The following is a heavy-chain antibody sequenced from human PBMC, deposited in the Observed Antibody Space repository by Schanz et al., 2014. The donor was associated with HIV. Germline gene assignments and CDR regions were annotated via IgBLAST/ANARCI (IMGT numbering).Heavy chain of an antibody. CDR2: ISWNSVSI. CDR1: GFSFSNSA. CDR3: AKAYSTSRPYSMDI. J-gene: IGHJ6*02. V-gene: IGHV3-9*01. Sequence: EVQLLESGGGLVLSGGPLRLSCAASGFSFSNSAMTWVRQAPGKGPEWVSGISWNSVSIGYADSVKGRFTISRDNAKNSLYMQMNSLRGDDTALYYCAKAYSTSRPYSMDIWGQGTTVTVSS. D-gene: IGHD6-6*01.